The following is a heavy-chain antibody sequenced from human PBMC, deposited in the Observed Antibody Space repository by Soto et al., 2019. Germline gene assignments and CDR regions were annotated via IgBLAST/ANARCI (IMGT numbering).Heavy chain of an antibody. CDR1: GYTFTSYY. D-gene: IGHD3-16*02. CDR2: INPSGGST. Sequence: ASVKVSCKASGYTFTSYYMHWVRQAPGQGLEWMGIINPSGGSTSYAQKFQGGVTMTRDTSTSTVYMELSSLRSEDTAVYYCARGFRLHLGELSSRIDYWGQGTLVTVSS. CDR3: ARGFRLHLGELSSRIDY. J-gene: IGHJ4*02. V-gene: IGHV1-46*03.